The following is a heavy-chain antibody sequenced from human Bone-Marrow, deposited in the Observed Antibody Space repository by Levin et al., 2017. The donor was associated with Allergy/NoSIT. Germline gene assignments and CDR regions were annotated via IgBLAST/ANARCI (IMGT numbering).Heavy chain of an antibody. D-gene: IGHD2-21*02. V-gene: IGHV1-24*01. CDR1: GYTLTELS. J-gene: IGHJ6*02. CDR2: FDPEDGET. Sequence: ASVKVSCKVSGYTLTELSMHWVRQAPGKGLEWMGGFDPEDGETIYAQKFQGRVTMTEDTSTDTAYMELSSLRSEDTAVYYCATSTHRFPVVVTANYGMDVWGQGTTVTVSS. CDR3: ATSTHRFPVVVTANYGMDV.